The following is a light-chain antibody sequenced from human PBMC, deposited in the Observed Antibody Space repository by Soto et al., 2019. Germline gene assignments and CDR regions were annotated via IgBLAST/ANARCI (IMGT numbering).Light chain of an antibody. Sequence: EIVLTQSPATLSLSPGERATLSCRVSQSVSNFLAWYQQKPGQAPSLLIYDASNRATGIPARFSSSGSGTDFTLTISSLEPEDFAVYYCQQRSNWPSTFGQGTKLEIK. J-gene: IGKJ2*01. V-gene: IGKV3-11*01. CDR2: DAS. CDR1: QSVSNF. CDR3: QQRSNWPST.